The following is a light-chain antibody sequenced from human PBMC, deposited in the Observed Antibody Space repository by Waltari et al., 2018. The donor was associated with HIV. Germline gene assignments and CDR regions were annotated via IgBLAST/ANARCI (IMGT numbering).Light chain of an antibody. CDR2: RDN. CDR3: AAWDDRLSGL. Sequence: QSVLTQPPSASGTPGQSVTISCSGGSSNLGLYHLSWYQQFPGTAPKLLIYRDNQRPPGVPDRFSGYKSGTSASLVISGLRSEDEADYYCAAWDDRLSGLFGGGTKVTVL. CDR1: SSNLGLYH. J-gene: IGLJ2*01. V-gene: IGLV1-47*01.